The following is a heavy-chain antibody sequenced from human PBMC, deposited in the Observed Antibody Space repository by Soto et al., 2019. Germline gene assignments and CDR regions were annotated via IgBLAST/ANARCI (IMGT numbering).Heavy chain of an antibody. CDR2: IVVGSGNT. Sequence: SVKVSCKASGFTFTSSAVQWVRQARGQRLEWIGWIVVGSGNTNYAQKFQERVTITRDMSTSTAHMELSSLRSEDTAVYYCAAGLPTIFGPYYMDVWGQGTTVTVSS. V-gene: IGHV1-58*01. CDR3: AAGLPTIFGPYYMDV. D-gene: IGHD3-3*01. J-gene: IGHJ6*03. CDR1: GFTFTSSA.